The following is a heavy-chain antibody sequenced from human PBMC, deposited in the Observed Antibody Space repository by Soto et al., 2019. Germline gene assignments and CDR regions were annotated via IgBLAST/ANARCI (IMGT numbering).Heavy chain of an antibody. CDR3: GKLLPF. V-gene: IGHV3-23*01. CDR2: FTADGYT. J-gene: IGHJ4*02. Sequence: GGSLRLSCTASGLTFSSHDMSWVRQAPGKGLEWVSSFTADGYTYYADSVKGRFTISRDNSRSTLYLQMNSLRVEDTAVYYCGKLLPFWGRGTLVTVSS. CDR1: GLTFSSHD.